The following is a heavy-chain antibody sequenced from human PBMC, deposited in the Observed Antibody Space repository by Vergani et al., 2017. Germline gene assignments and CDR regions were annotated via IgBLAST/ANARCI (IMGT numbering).Heavy chain of an antibody. CDR2: LSWNSGSI. J-gene: IGHJ3*02. CDR1: GFTFDDYA. Sequence: EVQLVESGGCLVQPGRSLRLSCAASGFTFDDYAMHWVRQAPGKGLEWVSGLSWNSGSIGYADSVKGRFTISRDNAKNSLYLQMNSLRAEDTALYYCAKDRSGSYGGDPDDAFDIWGQGKMVTVSS. D-gene: IGHD1-26*01. V-gene: IGHV3-9*01. CDR3: AKDRSGSYGGDPDDAFDI.